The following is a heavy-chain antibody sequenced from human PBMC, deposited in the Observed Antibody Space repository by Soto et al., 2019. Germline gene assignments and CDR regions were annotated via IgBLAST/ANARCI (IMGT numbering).Heavy chain of an antibody. J-gene: IGHJ4*02. CDR2: ISGGGDIT. Sequence: PGGSLRLSCAVSGLTFSRYAVSWVRQAPGKGLEWVAAISGGGDITYHADSVKGRFSISRDNSRNMLYLQMNSLRADDTDVYYCAKEIRRSLGVLDYWGQGTLVTVSS. V-gene: IGHV3-23*01. CDR1: GLTFSRYA. D-gene: IGHD3-16*01. CDR3: AKEIRRSLGVLDY.